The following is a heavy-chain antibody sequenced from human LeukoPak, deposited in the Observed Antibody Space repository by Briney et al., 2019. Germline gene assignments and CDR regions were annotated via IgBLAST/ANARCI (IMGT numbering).Heavy chain of an antibody. Sequence: SETLSLTFAVSVASISNYYWSWIRQAPGKGLERIGYISTSGSTNYNPSLKSRVSISLDTSNNRFSLNLNFVTAADTAVYFCASPRTSYRYTFDYWGPGALVTVSS. V-gene: IGHV4-4*09. J-gene: IGHJ4*02. D-gene: IGHD5-18*01. CDR3: ASPRTSYRYTFDY. CDR1: VASISNYY. CDR2: ISTSGST.